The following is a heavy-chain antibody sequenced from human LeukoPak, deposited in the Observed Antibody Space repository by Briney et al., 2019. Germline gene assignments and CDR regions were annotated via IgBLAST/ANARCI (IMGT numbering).Heavy chain of an antibody. V-gene: IGHV4-59*01. Sequence: SETLSLTCTVSNGSISNYFWSWIRQPPGKGLEWIGYVHHSGSANYNPSLMSRVNISIDTSEHRLSLKLSSVTAADTALYYCASLGGYYESSSYSQLDAFDIWGQGTMVTVSS. CDR2: VHHSGSA. J-gene: IGHJ3*02. CDR3: ASLGGYYESSSYSQLDAFDI. CDR1: NGSISNYF. D-gene: IGHD3-22*01.